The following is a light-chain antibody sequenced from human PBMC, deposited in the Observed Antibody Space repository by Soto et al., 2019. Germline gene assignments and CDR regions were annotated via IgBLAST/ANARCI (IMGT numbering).Light chain of an antibody. V-gene: IGKV3-15*01. J-gene: IGKJ1*01. CDR1: QSVASRN. Sequence: EIVLTQSPGTLSLTPGERATLSCRASQSVASRNLAWYQQKSGQAPRLLIYGASTRATGIPARFSGSGSGTEFTLTISSLQSEDFAVYYCQQYNNWPPWTFGQGTKVDI. CDR3: QQYNNWPPWT. CDR2: GAS.